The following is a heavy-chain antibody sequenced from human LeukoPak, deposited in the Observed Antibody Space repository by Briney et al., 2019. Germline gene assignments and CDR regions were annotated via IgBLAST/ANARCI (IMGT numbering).Heavy chain of an antibody. CDR3: AKGELQRY. V-gene: IGHV3-30*18. Sequence: QSGRSLRLSCAASGFTFSSYVMHWVRQAPGKGLEWVAVISYDGSNKYYADSVKGRFTISRDNSKNTLYLQMNSLRAEDTAVYYCAKGELQRYWGQGTLVTVSS. CDR1: GFTFSSYV. CDR2: ISYDGSNK. D-gene: IGHD1-26*01. J-gene: IGHJ4*02.